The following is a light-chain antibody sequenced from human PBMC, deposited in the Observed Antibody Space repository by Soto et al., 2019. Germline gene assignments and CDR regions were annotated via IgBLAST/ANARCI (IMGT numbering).Light chain of an antibody. CDR3: QQYHAGPPLT. CDR1: QSITDN. Sequence: DMVITHCRAILTESPGERATLSCRASQSITDNLAWYQQKPGQAPRLLIYGASSRATGVPARFSGSGSGTEFTLTISSLQSEDFALYFCQQYHAGPPLTFAGGTKVDI. J-gene: IGKJ4*01. CDR2: GAS. V-gene: IGKV3-15*01.